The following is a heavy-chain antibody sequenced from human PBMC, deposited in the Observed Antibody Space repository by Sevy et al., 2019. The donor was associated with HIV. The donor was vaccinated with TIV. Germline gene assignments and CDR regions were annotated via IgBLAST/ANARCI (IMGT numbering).Heavy chain of an antibody. CDR2: IQYDGSNK. Sequence: GGYLRLSCAASGFSFSSYGMHWVRQAPGKGLEWMSYIQYDGSNKDYGDTVKGRFTISRDNSKNTLYLQMNGLRVEDTAVFYCVKEGGGEGGDHWGQGTLVTVSS. V-gene: IGHV3-30*02. CDR3: VKEGGGEGGDH. D-gene: IGHD2-21*01. CDR1: GFSFSSYG. J-gene: IGHJ4*02.